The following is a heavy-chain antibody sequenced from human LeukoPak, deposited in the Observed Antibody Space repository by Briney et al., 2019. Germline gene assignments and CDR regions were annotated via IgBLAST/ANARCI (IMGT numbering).Heavy chain of an antibody. CDR3: ARDSYETYYDILTGMTGGMDV. CDR1: GYTFTGYY. Sequence: GASVKVSCKASGYTFTGYYMHWVRQAPGQGLEWMGWINPNSGGTNYAQKFQGRVTMTRDTSISTAYMELSRLRSDDTAVYYCARDSYETYYDILTGMTGGMDVWGQGTTVTVSS. CDR2: INPNSGGT. J-gene: IGHJ6*02. D-gene: IGHD3-9*01. V-gene: IGHV1-2*02.